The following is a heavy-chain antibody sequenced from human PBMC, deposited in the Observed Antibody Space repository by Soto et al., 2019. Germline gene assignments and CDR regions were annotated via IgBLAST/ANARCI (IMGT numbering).Heavy chain of an antibody. V-gene: IGHV1-3*01. CDR2: INAGNGNT. Sequence: QVHLVQSATEVKRPGASVKVSCQTSGFTFTSHAIQWVRQAPGQRPEWLGWINAGNGNTKYSRRFQGRITITRDTPAGTAYMELDSLTSEDTALFYCARAPINPKWGVTMFDYWGQGTLVTVSS. CDR1: GFTFTSHA. D-gene: IGHD7-27*01. J-gene: IGHJ4*02. CDR3: ARAPINPKWGVTMFDY.